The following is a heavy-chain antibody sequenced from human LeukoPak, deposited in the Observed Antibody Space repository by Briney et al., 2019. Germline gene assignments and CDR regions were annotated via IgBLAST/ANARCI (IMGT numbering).Heavy chain of an antibody. CDR1: GFTFSSYA. J-gene: IGHJ3*02. Sequence: GGSLRLSCAASGFTFSSYAMHWVRQAPGKGLEWVAVISYDGSNKYYADSVKGRFTISRDNSKNTLYLQMNSLRAEDTAVYYCARDTASVYRAFDIWGQGTMVTVSS. CDR3: ARDTASVYRAFDI. CDR2: ISYDGSNK. D-gene: IGHD1-14*01. V-gene: IGHV3-30-3*01.